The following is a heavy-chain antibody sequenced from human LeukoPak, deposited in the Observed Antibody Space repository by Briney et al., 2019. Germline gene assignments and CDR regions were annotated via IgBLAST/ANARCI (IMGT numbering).Heavy chain of an antibody. J-gene: IGHJ4*02. CDR3: GRQASAASDY. CDR2: IYPADSET. V-gene: IGHV5-51*01. CDR1: GYSFTSYW. D-gene: IGHD6-13*01. Sequence: KSGESLKISCTGSGYSFTSYWIGWVRQMPGKGLEWMGIIYPADSETRHSPSFQGQVTLSVDKSISPAYLQWSSLKSSDTAMYYCGRQASAASDYWGQGTLVTVSS.